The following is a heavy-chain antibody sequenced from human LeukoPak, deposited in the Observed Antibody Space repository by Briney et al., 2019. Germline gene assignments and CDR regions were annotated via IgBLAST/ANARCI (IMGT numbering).Heavy chain of an antibody. Sequence: PSETLSLTCAVSGVSISSGGYSWSWIRQPPGKGLEWIGYIYHSGSTYYNPSLKSRVAISVDRSKNQFSLKLSSVAAADTAVYYCARGLYDSSGYDRQYYFDYWGQGTLVTVSS. CDR1: GVSISSGGYS. CDR3: ARGLYDSSGYDRQYYFDY. CDR2: IYHSGST. V-gene: IGHV4-30-2*01. J-gene: IGHJ4*02. D-gene: IGHD3-22*01.